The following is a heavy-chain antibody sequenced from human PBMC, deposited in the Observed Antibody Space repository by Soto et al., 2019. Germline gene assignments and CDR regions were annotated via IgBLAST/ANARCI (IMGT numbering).Heavy chain of an antibody. CDR1: GFRFSNHW. CDR2: IKEDGGEK. J-gene: IGHJ6*02. CDR3: ARDKGGRSGMDV. V-gene: IGHV3-7*04. D-gene: IGHD3-16*01. Sequence: EEELVESGGGLVQPGGSQRLSCAASGFRFSNHWMSWVRQAPGKGLEWVAYIKEDGGEKYYADSVKGRFTLSRDNAKNSLYVEMNSLRDEDTAVYYCARDKGGRSGMDVWGQGTTVTVSS.